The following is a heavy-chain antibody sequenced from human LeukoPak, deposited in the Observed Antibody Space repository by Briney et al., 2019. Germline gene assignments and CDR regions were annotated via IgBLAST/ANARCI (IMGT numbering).Heavy chain of an antibody. CDR3: ARDWGYCINGVCYAFDY. CDR1: GYSISSGYY. J-gene: IGHJ4*02. V-gene: IGHV4-38-2*02. D-gene: IGHD2-8*01. CDR2: IYHSGTT. Sequence: SETLSLTCTVSGYSISSGYYWGWIRPPPGKWLEWIGSIYHSGTTRYNPSLKSRATISVDTSKNQVSLKLNSVTAADTAVYYCARDWGYCINGVCYAFDYWGQGTLVTVSS.